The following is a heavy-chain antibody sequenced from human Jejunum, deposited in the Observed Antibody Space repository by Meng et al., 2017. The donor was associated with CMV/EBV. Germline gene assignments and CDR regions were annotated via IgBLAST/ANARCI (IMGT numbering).Heavy chain of an antibody. D-gene: IGHD1-26*01. CDR2: IYTSGST. CDR3: ARESGSYYWFDP. J-gene: IGHJ5*02. CDR1: AGPISGYY. Sequence: VLLQESGPGLVNASETLFLTCFVSAGPISGYYWSWIRQPAGKGLEWIGRIYTSGSTHYNPSLKSRLTMSVDLAKNQISLKLSSVTAADTAVYYCARESGSYYWFDPWGQGTLVTVSS. V-gene: IGHV4-4*07.